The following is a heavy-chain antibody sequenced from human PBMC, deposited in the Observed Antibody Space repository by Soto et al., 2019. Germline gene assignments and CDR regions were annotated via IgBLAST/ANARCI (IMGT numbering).Heavy chain of an antibody. CDR2: ISSSGRST. D-gene: IGHD3-10*01. CDR1: GFTFTTYA. J-gene: IGHJ4*02. CDR3: SCLAWFGDPVPLSDC. Sequence: GGSLRVSCAASGFTFTTYAMSWGRQAPWKGLEWVSGISSSGRSTNHADSVKGRFIISRDNSKNMVYLQMNSLRAEDTALYSCSCLAWFGDPVPLSDCWGQGIVVTVSS. V-gene: IGHV3-23*01.